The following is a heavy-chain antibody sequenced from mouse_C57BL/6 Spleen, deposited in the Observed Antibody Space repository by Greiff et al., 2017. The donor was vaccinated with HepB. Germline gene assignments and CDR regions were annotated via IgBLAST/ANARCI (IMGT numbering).Heavy chain of an antibody. CDR3: ARRTTVVYFDV. CDR2: INPSSGYT. Sequence: QVQLKQSGAELAKPGASVKLSCKASGYTFTSYWMHWVKQRPGQGLEWIGYINPSSGYTKYNQKFKDKATLTADKSSSTAYMQLSSLTYEDSAVYYCARRTTVVYFDVWGTGTTVTVSS. V-gene: IGHV1-7*01. CDR1: GYTFTSYW. D-gene: IGHD1-1*01. J-gene: IGHJ1*03.